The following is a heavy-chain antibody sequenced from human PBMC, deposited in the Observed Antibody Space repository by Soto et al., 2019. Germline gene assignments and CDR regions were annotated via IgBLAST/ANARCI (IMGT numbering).Heavy chain of an antibody. CDR2: ISYDGSHT. D-gene: IGHD6-13*01. CDR3: AKVAGVATGGTVGGLDP. CDR1: GFSFSSYA. Sequence: PGGSLRLSCQASGFSFSSYAMHWVRQAPGKGLEWVGVISYDGSHTFYGQSVEGRFTITRDNSKNTLYLQMPNLTTDDTGVYYCAKVAGVATGGTVGGLDPWGQGTLVTVSS. J-gene: IGHJ5*02. V-gene: IGHV3-30*18.